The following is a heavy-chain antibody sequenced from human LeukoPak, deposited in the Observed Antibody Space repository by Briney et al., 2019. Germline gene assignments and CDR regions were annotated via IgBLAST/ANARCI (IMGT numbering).Heavy chain of an antibody. V-gene: IGHV3-21*01. CDR1: GFTFSSYS. CDR2: ISSSSSYI. J-gene: IGHJ4*02. Sequence: GGSLRLSCAASGFTFSSYSMNWVRQAPGKGLEWVSSISSSSSYIYYADSVKGRFTISRDNAKNSLYLQMNSLRDEDTAVYYCARDSRYCSSANCYFDYWGQGTLVTVSS. CDR3: ARDSRYCSSANCYFDY. D-gene: IGHD2-2*01.